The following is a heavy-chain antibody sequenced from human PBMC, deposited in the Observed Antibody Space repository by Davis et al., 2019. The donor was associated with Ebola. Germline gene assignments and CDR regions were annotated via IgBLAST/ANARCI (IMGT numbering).Heavy chain of an antibody. D-gene: IGHD2/OR15-2a*01. CDR3: ARHEAPKIWQKPIDY. CDR2: IFYSGTT. CDR1: GGSISSISYY. V-gene: IGHV4-39*01. Sequence: PSETLSLTCTVPGGSISSISYYWGWIRQPPGKGLEWIGNIFYSGTTYYNASLKSRVTISVDTSKNQYSLKLSSVTAADTAVYYCARHEAPKIWQKPIDYWGQGILVTVSS. J-gene: IGHJ4*02.